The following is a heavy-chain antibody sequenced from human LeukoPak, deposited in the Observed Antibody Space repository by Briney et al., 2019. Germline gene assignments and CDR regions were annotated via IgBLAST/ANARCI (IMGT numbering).Heavy chain of an antibody. CDR1: GYTFTSYY. V-gene: IGHV1-46*01. Sequence: GASVKVSCKASGYTFTSYYMHWARQAPGQGLEWMGKINPSGGSTSYAQKFQGRVTMTRDTSTSTVYMELSSLRSEDTAAYYCARGSHDYGGNSSPNPPDYWGQGTLVTVSS. J-gene: IGHJ4*02. CDR3: ARGSHDYGGNSSPNPPDY. CDR2: INPSGGST. D-gene: IGHD4-23*01.